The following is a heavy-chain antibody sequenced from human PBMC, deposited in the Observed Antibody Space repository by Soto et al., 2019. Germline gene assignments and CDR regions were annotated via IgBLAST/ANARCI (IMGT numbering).Heavy chain of an antibody. Sequence: EVQVLDSGGGLVQPGGSLRLSCAASGFTFSTYPMSWVRQAPGKGLEWVSIISGSGGNTDYVDSVKGGFSMSRDNSKNTVYLQMNSLRAEDTAVYYCAKVPLKYSGSYFDYWGQGTLVTVSS. V-gene: IGHV3-23*01. CDR3: AKVPLKYSGSYFDY. J-gene: IGHJ4*02. D-gene: IGHD1-26*01. CDR2: ISGSGGNT. CDR1: GFTFSTYP.